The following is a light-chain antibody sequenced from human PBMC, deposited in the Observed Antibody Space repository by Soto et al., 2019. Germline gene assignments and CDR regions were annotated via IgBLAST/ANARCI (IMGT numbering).Light chain of an antibody. J-gene: IGKJ5*01. CDR2: GAS. CDR3: QQYNNWPPIT. V-gene: IGKV3-15*01. Sequence: VLTQSPGTLSLSRCERATLSCRASQSISTKLAWYQQKPGQAPRLLLYGASTRATGIPARFSGSGSGTEFTLTISSLQSEAFAVYYCQQYNNWPPITFGQGTRLEIK. CDR1: QSISTK.